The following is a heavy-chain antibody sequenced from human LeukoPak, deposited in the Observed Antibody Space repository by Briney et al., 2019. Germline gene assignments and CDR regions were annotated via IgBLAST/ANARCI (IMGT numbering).Heavy chain of an antibody. V-gene: IGHV1-46*01. D-gene: IGHD2-21*01. Sequence: GASVKVSCKASGYILISYNMHWVRQAPGQGLEWVGMINPSGGDTKYAQKFQGRGTLTRDKSTSTVYMEFSSLTSDDTAVYYCARTYCAEDCSIRYFDYWGQGTLVTVSS. J-gene: IGHJ4*02. CDR3: ARTYCAEDCSIRYFDY. CDR2: INPSGGDT. CDR1: GYILISYN.